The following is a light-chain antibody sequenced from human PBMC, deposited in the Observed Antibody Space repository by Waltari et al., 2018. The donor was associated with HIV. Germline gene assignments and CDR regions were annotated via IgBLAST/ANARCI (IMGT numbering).Light chain of an antibody. J-gene: IGLJ2*01. CDR1: RSNIGNNY. CDR2: DND. CDR3: GTWDNSLSVV. Sequence: QSVLTQPPSVSAAPGQKVTISCSGSRSNIGNNYVYWYQHVPGTAPNLLIYDNDKRPSGIPDRFSGSKSGTSATLGITGLQTGDEADYYCGTWDNSLSVVFGGGTRLTVL. V-gene: IGLV1-51*01.